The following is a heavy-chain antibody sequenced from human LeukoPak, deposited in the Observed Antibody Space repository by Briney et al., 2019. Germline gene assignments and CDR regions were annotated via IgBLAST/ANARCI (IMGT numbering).Heavy chain of an antibody. J-gene: IGHJ4*02. D-gene: IGHD3-22*01. Sequence: PGGSLRLSCAASGFTFSSCWMTWVRQAPGKGLEWVANIKEDGSKKSYVDSVKGRFTIFRDNAKNSLYLQMNSLRAEDTAVYYCATPLDYYDSSGYHQGGDWGQGTLVTVSS. CDR2: IKEDGSKK. CDR3: ATPLDYYDSSGYHQGGD. V-gene: IGHV3-7*03. CDR1: GFTFSSCW.